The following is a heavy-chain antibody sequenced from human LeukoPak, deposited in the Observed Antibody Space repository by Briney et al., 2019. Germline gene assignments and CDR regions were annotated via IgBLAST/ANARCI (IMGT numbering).Heavy chain of an antibody. D-gene: IGHD6-6*01. Sequence: TLSLTCTVSGGSISSGDYYWSWIRQPPGKGLEWIGYIYYSGSTYYNPSLKSRVTISVDTSKNQFSLKLSSVTAADTAVYYCAREASLADAFDIWGQGTMVTVSS. V-gene: IGHV4-30-4*08. CDR2: IYYSGST. CDR1: GGSISSGDYY. CDR3: AREASLADAFDI. J-gene: IGHJ3*02.